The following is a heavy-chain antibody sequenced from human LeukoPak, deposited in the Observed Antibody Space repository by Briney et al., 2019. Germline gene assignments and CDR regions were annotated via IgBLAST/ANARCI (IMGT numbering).Heavy chain of an antibody. CDR1: GFTFRSYA. CDR3: ATMSLGT. D-gene: IGHD1-26*01. V-gene: IGHV3-64*01. Sequence: GGSLRLSCAASGFTFRSYAMHWLRQAPGKGLEYVSAISQNGDGTYYANSVKGRFTISRDNSKNMVYLQTGSLRAEDTAVYYCATMSLGTWGQGTLVTVSS. CDR2: ISQNGDGT. J-gene: IGHJ5*02.